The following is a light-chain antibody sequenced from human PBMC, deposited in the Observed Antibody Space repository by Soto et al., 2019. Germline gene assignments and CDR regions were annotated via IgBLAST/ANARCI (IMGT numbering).Light chain of an antibody. CDR1: SSDIGGYKY. CDR2: EVS. V-gene: IGLV2-14*01. Sequence: QSALTQPASVSGSLGQSITISCTGTSSDIGGYKYVSWYQQHPGEAPKLIIFEVSNRPSGVSDRFSGSNSGNTASLTISGLQAEDEADYYCTSYSRYRVLVFGGGTKLTVL. CDR3: TSYSRYRVLV. J-gene: IGLJ3*02.